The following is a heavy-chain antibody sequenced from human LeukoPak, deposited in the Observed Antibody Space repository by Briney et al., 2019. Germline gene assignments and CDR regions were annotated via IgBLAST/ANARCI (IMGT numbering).Heavy chain of an antibody. V-gene: IGHV1-2*02. J-gene: IGHJ4*02. Sequence: ASMKVSCKASGYTFTSYAISWVRQAPGQGLEWMGWVNPNSGGTNYAQKFQDRVTMTRDTSISTAYMELHRLRSDDTAVYYCATVPLNGYSSGWYSFDYWGQGALVTVSS. D-gene: IGHD6-19*01. CDR2: VNPNSGGT. CDR3: ATVPLNGYSSGWYSFDY. CDR1: GYTFTSYA.